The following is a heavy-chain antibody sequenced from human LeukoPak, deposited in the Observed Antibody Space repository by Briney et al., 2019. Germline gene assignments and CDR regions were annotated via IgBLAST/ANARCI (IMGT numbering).Heavy chain of an antibody. V-gene: IGHV3-23*01. CDR2: ISPRDTGT. J-gene: IGHJ4*02. CDR1: GFTFSSSV. Sequence: LPGGSLRLSCAASGFTFSSSVMTWVRQAPGKGLEWVSTISPRDTGTYYADSVKGRFTVSRDDSKSTLFLHLTSLRAEDTAVYFCSKSLYESSVYQGEDYWGQGTLVTVSS. CDR3: SKSLYESSVYQGEDY. D-gene: IGHD3-22*01.